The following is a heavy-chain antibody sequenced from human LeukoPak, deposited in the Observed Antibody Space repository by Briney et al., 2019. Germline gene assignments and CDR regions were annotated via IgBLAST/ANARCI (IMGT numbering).Heavy chain of an antibody. J-gene: IGHJ4*02. Sequence: GESLRISCKGSGYSFTTYWISWVRQMPGKGLEWMGRIAPSDSYTYYSPSFQGHVTISADKSINTAYLQWTSLRASVTAMYYCARRLASCGGDCYSFDYWGQGTLVTVSS. V-gene: IGHV5-10-1*01. D-gene: IGHD2-21*02. CDR3: ARRLASCGGDCYSFDY. CDR1: GYSFTTYW. CDR2: IAPSDSYT.